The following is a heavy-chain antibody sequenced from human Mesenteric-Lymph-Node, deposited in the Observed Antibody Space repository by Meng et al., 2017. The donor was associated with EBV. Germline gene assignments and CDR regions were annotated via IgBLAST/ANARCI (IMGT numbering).Heavy chain of an antibody. D-gene: IGHD5-12*01. V-gene: IGHV1-69*01. J-gene: IGHJ5*02. CDR2: IIPIFGVT. CDR3: ARHVQEYVDGTWFDP. Sequence: QVQLVQSGSEVKKPGSSVKVSCRASGGTFINLDISWVRQAPGQGLEWMGGIIPIFGVTKYAQKFQGRLTITADESTGTAYMELSSLTSEDTAVYYCARHVQEYVDGTWFDPWGPGTLVTVSS. CDR1: GGTFINLD.